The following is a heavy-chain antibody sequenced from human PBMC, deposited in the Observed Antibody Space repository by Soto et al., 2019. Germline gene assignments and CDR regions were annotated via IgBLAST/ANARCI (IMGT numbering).Heavy chain of an antibody. CDR3: AKDAVWGSYRLPYYFDY. Sequence: GGSLRLSCAASGFTFSSYAMSWVRQAPGKGLEWVSAISGSGGSTYYADSVKGRFTISRDNSKNTLYLQMNSLRAEDTAVYYCAKDAVWGSYRLPYYFDYWGQGTLVTVSS. CDR1: GFTFSSYA. J-gene: IGHJ4*02. V-gene: IGHV3-23*01. CDR2: ISGSGGST. D-gene: IGHD3-16*02.